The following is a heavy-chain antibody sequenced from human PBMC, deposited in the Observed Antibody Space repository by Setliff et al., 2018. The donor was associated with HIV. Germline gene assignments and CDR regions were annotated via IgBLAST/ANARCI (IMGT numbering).Heavy chain of an antibody. D-gene: IGHD3-9*01. Sequence: SETLSLTCIVSGGSISSSSYYWGWIRQPPGKGLEWIGSIYYSGSTYYNPSLKSRVTISADTSKNQFSLRLTSVTPADTAVYYCARAGRALPLKSTVVNTRDPQYFAYWGRGALVTVSS. CDR3: ARAGRALPLKSTVVNTRDPQYFAY. CDR2: IYYSGST. J-gene: IGHJ4*02. V-gene: IGHV4-39*07. CDR1: GGSISSSSYY.